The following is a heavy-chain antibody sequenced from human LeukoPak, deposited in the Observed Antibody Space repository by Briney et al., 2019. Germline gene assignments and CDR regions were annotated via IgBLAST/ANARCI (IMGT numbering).Heavy chain of an antibody. Sequence: PGGSLRLSCAASGFTFSRYGMHWVRQAPGKGLEWVAFIRYDGSNKYYADSVKGRFTISRDNSKNTLYLQMNSLRAEDTAVYYCAKLDDYGDYDGYYYYMDVWGKGTTVTVSS. CDR2: IRYDGSNK. CDR1: GFTFSRYG. CDR3: AKLDDYGDYDGYYYYMDV. D-gene: IGHD4-17*01. V-gene: IGHV3-30*02. J-gene: IGHJ6*03.